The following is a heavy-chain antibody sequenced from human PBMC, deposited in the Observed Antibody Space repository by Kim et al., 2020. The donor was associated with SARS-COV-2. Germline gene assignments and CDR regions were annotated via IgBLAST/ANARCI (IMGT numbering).Heavy chain of an antibody. CDR1: GYTFTGYY. J-gene: IGHJ6*02. D-gene: IGHD6-13*01. Sequence: ASVKVSCKASGYTFTGYYMHWVRQAPGQGLEWMGRINPNSGGTNYAQKFQGRVTMTRDTSISTAYMELSRLRSDDTAVYYCGIAANYYYGMDVWGQGTTVTVSS. CDR2: INPNSGGT. CDR3: GIAANYYYGMDV. V-gene: IGHV1-2*06.